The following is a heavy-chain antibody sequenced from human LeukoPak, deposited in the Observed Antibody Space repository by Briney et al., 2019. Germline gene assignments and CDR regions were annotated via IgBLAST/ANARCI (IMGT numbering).Heavy chain of an antibody. CDR1: GGSISSYY. Sequence: PSETLSLTCTVSGGSISSYYWSWIRQPAGKGLEWIGRIYTSGSTNYNPSLKSRVTMSVDTSKNQFSLKLSSVTAADTAVYYCAREGSSGWYNWRYFDYWGQGTLVTVSS. CDR3: AREGSSGWYNWRYFDY. D-gene: IGHD6-19*01. CDR2: IYTSGST. J-gene: IGHJ4*02. V-gene: IGHV4-4*07.